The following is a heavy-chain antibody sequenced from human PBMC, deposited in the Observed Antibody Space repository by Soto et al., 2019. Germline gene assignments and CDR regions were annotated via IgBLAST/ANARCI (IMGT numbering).Heavy chain of an antibody. CDR1: GYTFTSYG. V-gene: IGHV1-18*04. CDR2: ISAYNGNT. CDR3: AREDSSPDYYYYGMDV. Sequence: QVQLVQSGAEVKKPGASVKVSCKASGYTFTSYGISWVRQAPGQGLEWMGWISAYNGNTNYAQKLQGRVTMTTDTPTSTAYMELRSLRSDDTAVYYCAREDSSPDYYYYGMDVWGQGTTVTVSS. J-gene: IGHJ6*02. D-gene: IGHD3-22*01.